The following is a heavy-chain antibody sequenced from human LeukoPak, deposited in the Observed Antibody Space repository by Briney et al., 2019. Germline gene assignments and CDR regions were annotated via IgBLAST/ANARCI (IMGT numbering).Heavy chain of an antibody. CDR1: GFTLSGSA. CDR2: IRSKTKSYAT. D-gene: IGHD4-17*01. CDR3: SRADDYDDYERHFQD. V-gene: IGHV3-73*01. Sequence: GGPLRLSCAASGFTLSGSAMHWVRQSSGRGLKWVGRIRSKTKSYATAYVSSVKGRFSASRDDSKNTAYPQMNSLKTEDTGVYYCSRADDYDDYERHFQDWGQGTLVTVSS. J-gene: IGHJ1*01.